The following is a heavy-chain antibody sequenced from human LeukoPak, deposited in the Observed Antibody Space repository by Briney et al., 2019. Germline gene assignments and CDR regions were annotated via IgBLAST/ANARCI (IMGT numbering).Heavy chain of an antibody. J-gene: IGHJ4*02. CDR3: AREGRTGYYPKY. CDR1: GFTFSSYA. CDR2: ISGSGGST. Sequence: GGSLRLSCAASGFTFSSYAMSWVRQAPGKGLEWVSAISGSGGSTYYADSVKGRFTISRDNAKNSLYLQMNSLRDEDTAVYYCAREGRTGYYPKYWGQGTLVTVSS. V-gene: IGHV3-23*01. D-gene: IGHD3/OR15-3a*01.